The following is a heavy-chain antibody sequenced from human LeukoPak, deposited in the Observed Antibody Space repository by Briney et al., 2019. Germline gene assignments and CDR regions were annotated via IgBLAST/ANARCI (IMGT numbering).Heavy chain of an antibody. D-gene: IGHD3-3*01. J-gene: IGHJ5*02. CDR1: GGTFSSYA. CDR3: ARDWRPSYYDFWSGYYVWFDP. V-gene: IGHV1-69*04. CDR2: IIPILGIA. Sequence: SVKVSCKASGGTFSSYAISWVRQAPGQGLEWMGRIIPILGIANYAQKFQGRVTITADKSTSTAYMELSSLRSEDTAVYYCARDWRPSYYDFWSGYYVWFDPWGQGTLVTVSS.